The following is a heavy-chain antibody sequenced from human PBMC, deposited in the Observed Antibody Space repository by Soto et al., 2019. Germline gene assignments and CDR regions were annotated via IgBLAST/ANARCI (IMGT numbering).Heavy chain of an antibody. Sequence: PSETLSLTCTVSGGSISSGGYYWSWIRQHPGKGLEWIGYIYYSGSTYYNPSLKSRVTISVDTSKNQFSLKLSSVTAADTAVYYCARATYYYDSSGPYYYGMDVWGQGPTVTVSS. CDR3: ARATYYYDSSGPYYYGMDV. V-gene: IGHV4-31*03. CDR1: GGSISSGGYY. J-gene: IGHJ6*02. D-gene: IGHD3-22*01. CDR2: IYYSGST.